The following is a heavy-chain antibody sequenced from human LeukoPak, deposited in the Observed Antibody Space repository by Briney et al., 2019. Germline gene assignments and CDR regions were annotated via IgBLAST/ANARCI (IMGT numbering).Heavy chain of an antibody. Sequence: GGSLRLSCAASGFSFSSFWLSWVRQAPGMGLEWVSYISSSSSTIYYADSVKGRFTISRDNAKNSLYLQMNSLRAEDTALYYCAKDLRYSGSYLFDCWGQGTLVTVSS. D-gene: IGHD1-26*01. CDR2: ISSSSSTI. CDR3: AKDLRYSGSYLFDC. J-gene: IGHJ4*02. CDR1: GFSFSSFW. V-gene: IGHV3-48*01.